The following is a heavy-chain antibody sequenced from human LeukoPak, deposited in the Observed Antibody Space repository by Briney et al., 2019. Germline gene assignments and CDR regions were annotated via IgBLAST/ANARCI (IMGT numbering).Heavy chain of an antibody. V-gene: IGHV1-69*13. CDR2: IIPIFGTA. J-gene: IGHJ4*02. CDR1: GGTFSSYA. Sequence: SVKVSCKASGGTFSSYAISWVRQAPGQGLEWMGGIIPIFGTANYAQKFQGRVTITADESTSTAYMELSSLRSEDTAVYYCASTGPGSGSYHDYWGQGTLVTVSS. D-gene: IGHD3-10*01. CDR3: ASTGPGSGSYHDY.